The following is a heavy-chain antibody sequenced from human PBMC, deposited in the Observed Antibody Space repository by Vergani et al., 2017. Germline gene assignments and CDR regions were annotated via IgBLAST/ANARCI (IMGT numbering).Heavy chain of an antibody. CDR2: TYYRSKWYN. J-gene: IGHJ6*04. V-gene: IGHV6-1*01. D-gene: IGHD2-15*01. Sequence: QVQLQQSGPGLVKPSQTLSLTCAISGDSVSSNSAAWNWIRQSPSRGLKWLGRTYYRSKWYNDYAVSVKSRITINPDTSKNQFSLQLNSVTPEDTAVYYCASPFLYFTSSKGVADVWGKGTTVTVSS. CDR1: GDSVSSNSAA. CDR3: ASPFLYFTSSKGVADV.